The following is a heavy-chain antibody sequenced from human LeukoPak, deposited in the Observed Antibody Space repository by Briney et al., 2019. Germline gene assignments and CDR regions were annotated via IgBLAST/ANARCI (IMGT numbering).Heavy chain of an antibody. CDR1: GFTFSSYE. J-gene: IGHJ6*04. Sequence: GGTLRLSCAASGFTFSSYEMNWVRQAPGKGLEWVSYISSSGSTLYYADSVKGRFTISRDNAKNSLYLQMNSLRAEDTAVYYCAELGITMIGGVWGKGTTVTISS. D-gene: IGHD3-10*02. CDR3: AELGITMIGGV. CDR2: ISSSGSTL. V-gene: IGHV3-48*03.